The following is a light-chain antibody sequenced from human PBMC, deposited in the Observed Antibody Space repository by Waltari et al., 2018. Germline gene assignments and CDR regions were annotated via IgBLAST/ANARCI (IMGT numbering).Light chain of an antibody. Sequence: DIQMTQSPSSLSASVGDRVTITCQASQSISSYLNWYQRKPGKAPNHLVYAASSLQSGVPSRFSGSGSGTDFTLTISSLQPEDFATYYCQQSNSTPYTFGQVTKLEIK. CDR2: AAS. CDR3: QQSNSTPYT. CDR1: QSISSY. J-gene: IGKJ2*01. V-gene: IGKV1-39*01.